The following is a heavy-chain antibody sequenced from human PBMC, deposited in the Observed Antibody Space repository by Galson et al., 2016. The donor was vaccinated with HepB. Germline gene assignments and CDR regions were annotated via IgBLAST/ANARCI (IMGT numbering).Heavy chain of an antibody. Sequence: SLRLSCAASGFTFSSHWMSWVRQAPGKGLEWVAKIKEDGSQKYYVDSVQGRFTISRDNAKNSLYLQMNSLRAEDTAVYYCARAGGVANGYALDIWGQGTMVSVSS. D-gene: IGHD1-26*01. CDR2: IKEDGSQK. V-gene: IGHV3-7*04. CDR3: ARAGGVANGYALDI. CDR1: GFTFSSHW. J-gene: IGHJ3*02.